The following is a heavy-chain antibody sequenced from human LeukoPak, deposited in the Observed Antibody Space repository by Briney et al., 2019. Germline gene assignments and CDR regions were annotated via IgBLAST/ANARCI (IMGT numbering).Heavy chain of an antibody. CDR1: GGSISSNY. D-gene: IGHD3-10*02. CDR3: ARFIPSSGIDP. V-gene: IGHV4-59*01. Sequence: SETLSLTCTVSGGSISSNYWSWIRQPPGKGLEWITYSSYTGSTNYNPSLKSRVTISVDTSKNQFSLRLRSVTAADTAVYYCARFIPSSGIDPWGQGTLVTVSS. CDR2: SSYTGST. J-gene: IGHJ5*02.